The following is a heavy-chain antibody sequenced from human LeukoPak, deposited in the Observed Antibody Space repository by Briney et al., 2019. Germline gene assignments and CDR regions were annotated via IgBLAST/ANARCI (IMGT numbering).Heavy chain of an antibody. CDR1: GFTFSSYW. Sequence: PGGSLRLSCAASGFTFSSYWMHWVRQAPGKGLVWVSRINSDGSSTNYADSVKGRFTISRDNAKNTLYLQMNSLRAEDTAVYYCARGGRYSYGHFDYWGQGTLVTVSS. CDR3: ARGGRYSYGHFDY. D-gene: IGHD5-18*01. J-gene: IGHJ4*02. CDR2: INSDGSST. V-gene: IGHV3-74*01.